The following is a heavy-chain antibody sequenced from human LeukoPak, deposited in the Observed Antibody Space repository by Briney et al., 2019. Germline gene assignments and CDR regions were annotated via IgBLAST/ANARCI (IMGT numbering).Heavy chain of an antibody. CDR1: GFTFSSYW. CDR3: ARVRSNYYDSSGYYYRPYDWFDP. D-gene: IGHD3-22*01. CDR2: IKQDGSEK. J-gene: IGHJ5*02. Sequence: GGSVRLSCAGSGFTFSSYWMSWVRQAPGKGLEWVANIKQDGSEKYYVDSVKGRFTISRDNAKNSLYLQMNSLRAEDTAVYYCARVRSNYYDSSGYYYRPYDWFDPWGQGTLVTVSS. V-gene: IGHV3-7*01.